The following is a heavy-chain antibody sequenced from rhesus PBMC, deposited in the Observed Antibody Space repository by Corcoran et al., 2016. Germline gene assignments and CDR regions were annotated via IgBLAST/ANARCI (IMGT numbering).Heavy chain of an antibody. V-gene: IGHV4-169*02. D-gene: IGHD6-25*01. Sequence: QLQLQESGPGLVKPSETLSLTCAVSGGSISSSYWSWIRQAPGKGLEWIGYIYGSGSSTNYNPSLKSRFTLSLDTSKNQLSLKLSSVTAADTAVYYCARDRFRGSWGLWGQGVLVTVSS. CDR3: ARDRFRGSWGL. J-gene: IGHJ4*01. CDR2: IYGSGSST. CDR1: GGSISSSY.